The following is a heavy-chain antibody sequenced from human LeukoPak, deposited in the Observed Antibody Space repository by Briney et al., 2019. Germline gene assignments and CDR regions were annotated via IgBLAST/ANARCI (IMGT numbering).Heavy chain of an antibody. CDR2: INPSGGST. CDR3: ARDQGRYDFWSGYHPFDY. J-gene: IGHJ4*02. V-gene: IGHV1-46*01. D-gene: IGHD3-3*01. Sequence: ASVKVSCKASGYTITGYYMHWVRQAPGQGLEWMGIINPSGGSTSYAQKFQGRVTMTRDTSTSTVYMELSSLRSEDTAVYYCARDQGRYDFWSGYHPFDYWGQGTLVTVSS. CDR1: GYTITGYY.